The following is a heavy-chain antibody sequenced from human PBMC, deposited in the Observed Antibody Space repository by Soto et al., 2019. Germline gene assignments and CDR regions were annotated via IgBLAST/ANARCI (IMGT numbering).Heavy chain of an antibody. CDR3: ARGANGYYYFDY. V-gene: IGHV3-74*01. D-gene: IGHD5-18*01. Sequence: EVQLVESGGGLVQPGGSLRLSCAASGFSLSDYWMHWVRQAPGEGLVWLSRITRDGSSTNYADSVKGRFTISRDNAKNTLYLQVNSLRGEDTAVYYWARGANGYYYFDYWGQGTLGTVSS. J-gene: IGHJ4*02. CDR1: GFSLSDYW. CDR2: ITRDGSST.